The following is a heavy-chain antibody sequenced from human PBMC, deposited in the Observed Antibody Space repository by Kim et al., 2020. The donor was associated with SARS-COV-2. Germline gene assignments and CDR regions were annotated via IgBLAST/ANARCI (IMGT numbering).Heavy chain of an antibody. CDR3: ARVDYQWVWGIWDGIDV. D-gene: IGHD3-16*01. CDR2: IYPGDSDT. V-gene: IGHV5-51*01. Sequence: GESLKISCKASGYSFSTYWIGWVRQMPGKGLEWMGIIYPGDSDTRYSPSFQGQVTISADTSISTAFLRWSSLEASDTAIYYCARVDYQWVWGIWDGIDVWGQGTTLTVSS. J-gene: IGHJ6*02. CDR1: GYSFSTYW.